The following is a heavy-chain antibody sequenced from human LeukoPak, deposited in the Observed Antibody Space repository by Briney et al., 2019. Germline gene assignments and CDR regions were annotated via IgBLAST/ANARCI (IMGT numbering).Heavy chain of an antibody. J-gene: IGHJ4*02. D-gene: IGHD3-10*01. CDR2: IWHDGYNK. V-gene: IGHV3-33*07. CDR1: GFTFSSYG. CDR3: ARDVERTGGTYYYGSGSPRG. Sequence: GSLRLSCAASGFTFSSYGMYWVRQAPGKGLEWVAVIWHDGYNKYYADSVKGRFTISRDNSKDRLYLEMNSLRAEDTAVYYCARDVERTGGTYYYGSGSPRGWGQGTLVTVSS.